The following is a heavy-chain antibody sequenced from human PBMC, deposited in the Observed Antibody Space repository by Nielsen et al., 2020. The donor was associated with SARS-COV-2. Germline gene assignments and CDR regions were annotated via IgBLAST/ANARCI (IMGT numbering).Heavy chain of an antibody. D-gene: IGHD3-10*01. Sequence: GESLKISCAASGFTVSNNYMSWVRQAPGKGLEWVSAIYSGDTTSYADSVKGRFTISRDNSKNTLYLQMDSLRAEDTAVYYCARELQLWDSYYFDFWGQGTLVTVSS. V-gene: IGHV3-53*01. CDR2: IYSGDTT. CDR3: ARELQLWDSYYFDF. J-gene: IGHJ4*02. CDR1: GFTVSNNY.